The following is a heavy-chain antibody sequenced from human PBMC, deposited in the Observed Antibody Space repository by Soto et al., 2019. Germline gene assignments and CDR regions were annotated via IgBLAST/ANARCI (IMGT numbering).Heavy chain of an antibody. CDR1: GFTFSSYG. D-gene: IGHD3-10*01. Sequence: QVQLVESGGGVVQPGRSLRLSCAASGFTFSSYGMHWVRQAPGKGLEWVAVIWYDGSNKYYADSVKGRFTISRDNSKNTLYLQMNSLRAEDTAVYYCATWFGGWDYWGQGTLVTVSS. J-gene: IGHJ4*02. CDR2: IWYDGSNK. CDR3: ATWFGGWDY. V-gene: IGHV3-33*01.